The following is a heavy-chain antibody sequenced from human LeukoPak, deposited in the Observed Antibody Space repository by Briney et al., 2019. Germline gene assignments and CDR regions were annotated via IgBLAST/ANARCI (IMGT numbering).Heavy chain of an antibody. CDR2: IKSDGSTT. CDR1: GFTFSSYW. V-gene: IGHV3-74*01. Sequence: GGSLRLSCAASGFTFSSYWMHWVRQAPGKGLVWVSHIKSDGSTTTYADSMKGRFTISRDNAKNTLYLQMNSLRAEDTAVYYCARVVDTHFDYWGQGTLVTVSS. J-gene: IGHJ4*02. CDR3: ARVVDTHFDY. D-gene: IGHD5-18*01.